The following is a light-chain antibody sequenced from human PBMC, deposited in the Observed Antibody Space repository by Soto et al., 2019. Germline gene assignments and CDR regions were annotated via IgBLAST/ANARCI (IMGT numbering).Light chain of an antibody. CDR2: GNG. CDR3: QSYDSSRMSPHVV. V-gene: IGLV1-40*01. J-gene: IGLJ2*01. Sequence: QSVLTQPPSVSGAPGQRVTISCTGSTSNIGAGYDVHWYQQLPGTAPKLLISGNGNRPSGVPDRFSGSKSGTSASLAITGLQAEDEADYYCQSYDSSRMSPHVVFGGGTKLTVL. CDR1: TSNIGAGYD.